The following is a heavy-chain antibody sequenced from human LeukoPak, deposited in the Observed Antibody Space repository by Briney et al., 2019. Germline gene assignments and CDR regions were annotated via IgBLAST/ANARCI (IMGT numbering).Heavy chain of an antibody. D-gene: IGHD1-26*01. CDR2: IIPIFCTA. Sequence: SVKVSCKASGGTFSSYAISWVRQAPGQGLEWMGGIIPIFCTANYAQKFQGRATITADESTSTAFMELSSLRSEDTAVYYCARSRIVGALGSFDYWGQGTLVTVSS. CDR3: ARSRIVGALGSFDY. J-gene: IGHJ4*02. V-gene: IGHV1-69*13. CDR1: GGTFSSYA.